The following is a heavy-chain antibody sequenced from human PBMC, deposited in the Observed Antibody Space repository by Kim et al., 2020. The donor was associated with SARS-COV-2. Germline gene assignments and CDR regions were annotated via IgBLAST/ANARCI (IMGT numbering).Heavy chain of an antibody. CDR1: GFTFSSYW. J-gene: IGHJ3*02. D-gene: IGHD3-22*01. CDR3: ARDLPPYSSSSGYYYNRAFDI. Sequence: GGSLRLSCAASGFTFSSYWMHWVRQAPGKGLVWVSRINSDGSSTSYADSVKGRFTISRDNAKNTLYLQMNSLRAEDTAVYYCARDLPPYSSSSGYYYNRAFDIWGQGTMVTVSS. V-gene: IGHV3-74*01. CDR2: INSDGSST.